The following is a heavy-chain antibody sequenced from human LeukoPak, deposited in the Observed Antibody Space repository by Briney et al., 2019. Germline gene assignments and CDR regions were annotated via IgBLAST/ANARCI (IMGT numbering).Heavy chain of an antibody. Sequence: GGSLRLSCAASGFTFSSTSMHWVRQAPGKGLEWVAVISSTGNIKNFADSVKGRFTISRDNSKNTLYLQMNTLRAEDTSFYYCAKDNSHWLFDYWGRGTLVTVSS. CDR1: GFTFSSTS. D-gene: IGHD1-1*01. CDR2: ISSTGNIK. V-gene: IGHV3-30-3*01. J-gene: IGHJ4*02. CDR3: AKDNSHWLFDY.